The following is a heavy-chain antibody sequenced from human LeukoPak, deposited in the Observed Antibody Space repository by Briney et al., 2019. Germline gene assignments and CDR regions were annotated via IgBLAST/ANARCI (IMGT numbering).Heavy chain of an antibody. V-gene: IGHV1-69*13. CDR2: IIPIFGTA. CDR1: GGTFSSYA. CDR3: AGGTLNSSSWYTGDFDY. D-gene: IGHD6-13*01. J-gene: IGHJ4*02. Sequence: SVTVSCKASGGTFSSYAISWVRQAPGQGLEWMGGIIPIFGTANYAQKFQGRVTITADESTSTAYMELSSLRSEDTAVYYCAGGTLNSSSWYTGDFDYWGQGTLVTVSS.